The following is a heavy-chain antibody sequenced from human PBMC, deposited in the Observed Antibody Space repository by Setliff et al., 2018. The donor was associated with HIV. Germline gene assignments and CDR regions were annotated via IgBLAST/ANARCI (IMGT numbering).Heavy chain of an antibody. CDR1: DASISNYH. Sequence: PSETLSLTCTVSDASISNYHWSWIRQPPGKGLEWIGYIYISRNTNYNTSLKGRVAMSVDRSKNQFSLKLNSVTAADTAVYYCARARGSVAYINTFDSWGQETLVTVSS. J-gene: IGHJ4*02. CDR3: ARARGSVAYINTFDS. D-gene: IGHD3-16*01. V-gene: IGHV4-4*08. CDR2: IYISRNT.